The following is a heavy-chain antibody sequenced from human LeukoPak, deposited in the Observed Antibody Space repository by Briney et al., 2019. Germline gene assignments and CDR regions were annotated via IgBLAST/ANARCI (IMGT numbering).Heavy chain of an antibody. CDR1: GGSISSYY. V-gene: IGHV4-59*01. CDR2: IYYSGST. Sequence: PSETLSLTCTVSGGSISSYYWSWIRQPPGKGLEWIGYIYYSGSTNYNPSLKSRVTISVDTSKNQFSLKLSSVTAADTAVYYCARGAGVLRFLEWLLYFDRWGQGTLVTVSS. J-gene: IGHJ5*02. D-gene: IGHD3-3*01. CDR3: ARGAGVLRFLEWLLYFDR.